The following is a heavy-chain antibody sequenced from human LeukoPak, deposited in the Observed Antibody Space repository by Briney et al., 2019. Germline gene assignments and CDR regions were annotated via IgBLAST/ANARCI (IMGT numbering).Heavy chain of an antibody. Sequence: GASVKVSCKVSGYTLTELSMHWVRQAPGKGLEWMGGFDPEDGETIYAQKFQGRVTMTEDTSTDTVYMELSSLRSEDTAVYYCATGVRPGYYYGFDYWGQGTLVTVSS. J-gene: IGHJ4*02. V-gene: IGHV1-24*01. D-gene: IGHD3-22*01. CDR2: FDPEDGET. CDR3: ATGVRPGYYYGFDY. CDR1: GYTLTELS.